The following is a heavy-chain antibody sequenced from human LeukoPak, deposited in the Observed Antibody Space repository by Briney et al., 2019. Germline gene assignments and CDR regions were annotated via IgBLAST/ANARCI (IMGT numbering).Heavy chain of an antibody. Sequence: GVSLRLSCEAAGFTFSNAWMSWVRQSPGKGLEWVGRIKSRGDGGTIDYAEPVKGRFIISRDDSRNTLYLQMNNLKIEDTAMYYCTTLRLTASDSWGQGTRVSVSS. D-gene: IGHD5-18*01. V-gene: IGHV3-15*01. J-gene: IGHJ5*02. CDR2: IKSRGDGGTI. CDR3: TTLRLTASDS. CDR1: GFTFSNAW.